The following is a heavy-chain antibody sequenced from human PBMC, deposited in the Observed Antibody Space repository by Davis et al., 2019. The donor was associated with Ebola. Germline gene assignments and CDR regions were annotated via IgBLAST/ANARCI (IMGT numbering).Heavy chain of an antibody. CDR3: ARAQFPTTSDH. D-gene: IGHD1-1*01. V-gene: IGHV1-2*06. CDR2: INPNSGGT. J-gene: IGHJ4*02. Sequence: AASVKVSCKASGYTFTGKYMHCVRHAPGQGLEWMGRINPNSGGTNYAQKFQGRVTMTRDTSTSTVYMELSSLRSEDTAVYYCARAQFPTTSDHWGQGTLVTVSS. CDR1: GYTFTGKY.